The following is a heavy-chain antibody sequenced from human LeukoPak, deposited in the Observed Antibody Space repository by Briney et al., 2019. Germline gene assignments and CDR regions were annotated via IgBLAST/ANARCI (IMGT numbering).Heavy chain of an antibody. CDR3: AKDPGGNPRSNWFDP. J-gene: IGHJ5*02. CDR2: ISWNSGSI. V-gene: IGHV3-9*01. Sequence: GGSLRLSCAASGFTFDDYAMHWVRQAPGKGLEWVSGISWNSGSIGYADSVKGRFTISRDNAKNSLYLQMNSLRAEDTALYYYAKDPGGNPRSNWFDPWGQGTLVTASS. CDR1: GFTFDDYA. D-gene: IGHD4-23*01.